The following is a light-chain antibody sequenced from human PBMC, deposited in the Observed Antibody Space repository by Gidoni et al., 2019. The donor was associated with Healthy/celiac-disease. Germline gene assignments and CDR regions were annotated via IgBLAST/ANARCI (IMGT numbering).Light chain of an antibody. CDR2: AAS. CDR3: QQSYSTPLT. J-gene: IGKJ4*01. V-gene: IGKV1-39*01. CDR1: QSISSY. Sequence: DIQMTQSPSSLSASVGDRVTITCRASQSISSYLNWYQQKPGKAPKLLIYAASSLQSGVPSRFSGSGSETAFTLTISSLQPEDFATYYCQQSYSTPLTFXGXTKVEIK.